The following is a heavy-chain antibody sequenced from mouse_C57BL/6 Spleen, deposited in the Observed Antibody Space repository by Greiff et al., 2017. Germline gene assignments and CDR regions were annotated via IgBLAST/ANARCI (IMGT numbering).Heavy chain of an antibody. CDR3: ARGGYDYDGYYFDY. D-gene: IGHD2-4*01. Sequence: VQLQQPGAELVRPGSSVKLSCKASGYTFTSYWMHWVKQRPIQGLEWIGNIDPSDSETHYNQKFKDKATLTVDKSSSTAYMQLSSLTSEDSAVYYCARGGYDYDGYYFDYWGQGTTLTVAS. CDR1: GYTFTSYW. V-gene: IGHV1-52*01. J-gene: IGHJ2*01. CDR2: IDPSDSET.